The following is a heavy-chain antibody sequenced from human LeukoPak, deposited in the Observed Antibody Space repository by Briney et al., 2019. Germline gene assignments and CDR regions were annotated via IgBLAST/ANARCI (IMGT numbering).Heavy chain of an antibody. V-gene: IGHV3-21*01. CDR1: GFTFSSYS. J-gene: IGHJ4*02. Sequence: GGSLRLSCAASGFTFSSYSMNWVRQAPGKGLEWVSSISSSSSYIYYADSVKGRFTISRDNAKNSLYLQMNSLRAEDTAVYYCARYGWTTDTPFDYWGQGTLVTVSS. CDR3: ARYGWTTDTPFDY. D-gene: IGHD2-8*02. CDR2: ISSSSSYI.